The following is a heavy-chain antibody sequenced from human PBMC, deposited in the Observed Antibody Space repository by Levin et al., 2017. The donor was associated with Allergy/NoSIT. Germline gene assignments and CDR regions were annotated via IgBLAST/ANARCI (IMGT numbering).Heavy chain of an antibody. CDR1: GFTVSNNY. CDR3: AREVEASGWGGYGMDV. D-gene: IGHD6-19*01. Sequence: QSGGSLRLSCAASGFTVSNNYMSWVRQAPGQGLKWVSVIYSGGSTYYADSVKGRFTISRDNSKNTLYLQMNSLRAEDTAVYYCAREVEASGWGGYGMDVWGPGTTVTVSS. J-gene: IGHJ6*02. V-gene: IGHV3-53*01. CDR2: IYSGGST.